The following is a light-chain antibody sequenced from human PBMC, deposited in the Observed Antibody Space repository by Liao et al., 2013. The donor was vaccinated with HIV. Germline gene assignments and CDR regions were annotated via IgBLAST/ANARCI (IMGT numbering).Light chain of an antibody. J-gene: IGLJ3*02. CDR3: QTWDSGWV. Sequence: SYVLTQPPSVSVAPGKTARITCGGNNIGSKSVHWYLQKPGQSPVLVIYQDKRRPSGIPERFSGSDSGDTATLTISGTQAVDEADYYCQTWDSGWVFGGGTKLTVL. CDR1: NIGSKS. V-gene: IGLV3-21*01. CDR2: QDK.